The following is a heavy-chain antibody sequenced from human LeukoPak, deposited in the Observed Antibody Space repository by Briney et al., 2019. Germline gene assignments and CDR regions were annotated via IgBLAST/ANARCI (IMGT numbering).Heavy chain of an antibody. CDR1: GFTFSSYG. CDR3: AKEGLLDYYGSGSSDAFDI. Sequence: PGRSLRLSCAASGFTFSSYGMHWVRQAPGKGLEWVAVISYDGSNKYYADSVKGRFTISRDNSKNTLYLQMNSLRAEDTAVYYCAKEGLLDYYGSGSSDAFDIWGQGTMVTVSS. J-gene: IGHJ3*02. V-gene: IGHV3-30*18. CDR2: ISYDGSNK. D-gene: IGHD3-10*01.